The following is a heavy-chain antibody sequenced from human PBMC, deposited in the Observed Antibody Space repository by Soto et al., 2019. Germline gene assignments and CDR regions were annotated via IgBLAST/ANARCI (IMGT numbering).Heavy chain of an antibody. CDR2: IYYSGST. CDR1: GDSISSSSYY. D-gene: IGHD2-15*01. V-gene: IGHV4-39*01. CDR3: ARHDETPTHRGWRWFDP. Sequence: SATLSLTCIVSGDSISSSSYYGGWIRQPPGKGLEWIASIYYSGSTYYNPSLRSRVTISVDTSMNQISLRLSSVTAADMSIYYXARHDETPTHRGWRWFDPWGRGTLVTVSS. J-gene: IGHJ5*02.